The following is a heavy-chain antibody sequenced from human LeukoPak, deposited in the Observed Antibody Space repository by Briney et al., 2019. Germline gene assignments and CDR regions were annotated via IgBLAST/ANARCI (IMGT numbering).Heavy chain of an antibody. V-gene: IGHV3-7*01. CDR2: IKQDGINK. CDR3: ARDHHHRLWDSYYSYTAV. J-gene: IGHJ6*03. Sequence: GGSLRLSCAASGFTFGSFYMNWVRQAPGKGLEWVANIKQDGINKYYVDSVKGRFTISRDNAKNSLFLQMNSLRAEDTAVYYCARDHHHRLWDSYYSYTAVWGKPTTVTPSS. D-gene: IGHD1-14*01. CDR1: GFTFGSFY.